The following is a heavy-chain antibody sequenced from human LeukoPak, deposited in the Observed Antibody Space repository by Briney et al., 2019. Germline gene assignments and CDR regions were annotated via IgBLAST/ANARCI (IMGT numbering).Heavy chain of an antibody. CDR3: GRDFGLTGTKRSFDI. D-gene: IGHD1-7*01. Sequence: PGGSLRLSCAASGFTFSSHGIHWVRQAPGKGLEWVSYISGSGTIIFYADSVKGRFTISRDNAKNSLYLQMNSLRAEDTAVYYCGRDFGLTGTKRSFDIWGQGTMVTVSS. CDR2: ISGSGTII. CDR1: GFTFSSHG. J-gene: IGHJ3*02. V-gene: IGHV3-48*04.